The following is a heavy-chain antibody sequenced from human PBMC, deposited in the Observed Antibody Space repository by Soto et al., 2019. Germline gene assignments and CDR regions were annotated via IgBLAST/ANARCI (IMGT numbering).Heavy chain of an antibody. CDR1: GDTFNDFG. CDR3: ARALRGVVNSFDH. CDR2: IATYNSNK. D-gene: IGHD3-10*01. J-gene: IGHJ5*02. Sequence: GXSVKVSCKTSGDTFNDFGLSWVRQAPGQGLEWMGWIATYNSNKNYAQKFQGRLTLTTDTSTSTGYMELKSLEYDDTAVYYCARALRGVVNSFDHWGQGTLVTVSS. V-gene: IGHV1-18*01.